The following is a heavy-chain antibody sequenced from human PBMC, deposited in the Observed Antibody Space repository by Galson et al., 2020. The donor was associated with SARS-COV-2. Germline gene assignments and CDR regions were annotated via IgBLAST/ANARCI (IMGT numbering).Heavy chain of an antibody. V-gene: IGHV3-30*18. CDR2: ISYDGNYQ. CDR1: GFTFNNYG. Sequence: GGSLRLSCAAYGFTFNNYGMNWVRQAPGKGLEWVGIISYDGNYQYYGDSVKGRFTISRDNSKNTLYLQMNSLRAEDTAVYYCAKDMGWLQLVGSSYQYYHTMDVWGQGTTVTVSS. J-gene: IGHJ6*02. CDR3: AKDMGWLQLVGSSYQYYHTMDV. D-gene: IGHD5-12*01.